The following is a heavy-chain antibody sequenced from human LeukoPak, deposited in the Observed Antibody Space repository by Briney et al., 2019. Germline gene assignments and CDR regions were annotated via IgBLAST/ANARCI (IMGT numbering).Heavy chain of an antibody. CDR2: IYYSGRT. V-gene: IGHV4-59*01. D-gene: IGHD3-9*01. CDR3: ARDRILTGYYSPEGTDAFDI. J-gene: IGHJ3*02. Sequence: SETLSLTCTVSGGSISIYYWSWIRQPPGKGLEGIGYIYYSGRTNYNRSLKRRVTISVDTSKDQFSLKLGSVTAPDTAGDYMARDRILTGYYSPEGTDAFDIWGQGTMVTVSS. CDR1: GGSISIYY.